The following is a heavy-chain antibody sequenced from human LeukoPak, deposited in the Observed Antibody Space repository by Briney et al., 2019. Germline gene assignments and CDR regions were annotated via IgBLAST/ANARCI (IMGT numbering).Heavy chain of an antibody. J-gene: IGHJ4*02. Sequence: GGSLRLSCAASGFTFSSYGMHWVRQAPGKGLEWVAFIRYDGSNTYYADSVKGRFTISRDNSKNTLYLQLNSLRAEDTAVYYCARKPIVGTTFSLDYWGQGTLVTVSS. CDR1: GFTFSSYG. V-gene: IGHV3-30*02. D-gene: IGHD1-26*01. CDR2: IRYDGSNT. CDR3: ARKPIVGTTFSLDY.